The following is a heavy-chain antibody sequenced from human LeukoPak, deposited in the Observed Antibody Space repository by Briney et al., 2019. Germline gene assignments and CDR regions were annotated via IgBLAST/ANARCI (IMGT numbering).Heavy chain of an antibody. Sequence: SVKVSCKASGVIFSSYTFSWVRQAPGQGLEWMGKITPVSDLAHYAQKFQGRVTFTADTHTGTTYMELRSLRSEDTAVYYCARDRGLGLADSWGQGTLVSVFS. V-gene: IGHV1-69*04. J-gene: IGHJ4*02. CDR1: GVIFSSYT. D-gene: IGHD3-16*01. CDR3: ARDRGLGLADS. CDR2: ITPVSDLA.